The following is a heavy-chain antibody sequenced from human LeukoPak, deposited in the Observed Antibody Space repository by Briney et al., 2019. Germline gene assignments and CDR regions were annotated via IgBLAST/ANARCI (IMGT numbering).Heavy chain of an antibody. CDR1: GGSISSSSYY. CDR3: AREPYYDILTGHFDY. CDR2: IYYSGST. J-gene: IGHJ4*02. D-gene: IGHD3-9*01. V-gene: IGHV4-39*07. Sequence: SETLSLTCTVSGGSISSSSYYWGWIRQPPGKGLEWIGSIYYSGSTYYNPSLKSRVTISVDTSKNQFSLKLSSVTAADTAVYYCAREPYYDILTGHFDYWGQGTLITVSS.